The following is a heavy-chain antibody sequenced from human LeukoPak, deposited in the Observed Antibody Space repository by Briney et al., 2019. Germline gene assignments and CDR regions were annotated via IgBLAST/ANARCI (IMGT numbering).Heavy chain of an antibody. J-gene: IGHJ3*02. D-gene: IGHD2-2*01. CDR2: IYYSGST. V-gene: IGHV4-39*01. CDR3: ARNCSRTSCSGTFDI. CDR1: GGSISSSRYY. Sequence: RTSETLSLTCTVSGGSISSSRYYWAWIRQPPGKGLEWIGSIYYSGSTHYNPSQKSRVTISVDTSKNQFFLRLSSGTAADTAVYYCARNCSRTSCSGTFDIWGRGTMVTVSS.